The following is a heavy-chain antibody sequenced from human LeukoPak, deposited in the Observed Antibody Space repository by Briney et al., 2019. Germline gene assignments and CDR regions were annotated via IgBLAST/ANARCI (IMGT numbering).Heavy chain of an antibody. D-gene: IGHD6-19*01. CDR3: ARGVYSSGWSGHFDY. CDR2: INPNSGGT. J-gene: IGHJ4*02. CDR1: GYTFTGYY. V-gene: IGHV1-2*04. Sequence: ASVKVSCKASGYTFTGYYMHWVRQAPGQGLEWMGWINPNSGGTNYAQKFQGWVTMTRDTSISTAYMELSRLRSDDTAVYYYARGVYSSGWSGHFDYWGQGTLVTVSS.